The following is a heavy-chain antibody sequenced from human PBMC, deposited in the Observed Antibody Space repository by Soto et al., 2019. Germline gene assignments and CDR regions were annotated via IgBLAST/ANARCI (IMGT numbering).Heavy chain of an antibody. CDR1: GFAFSSDP. D-gene: IGHD3-16*02. Sequence: PGGSLRHSCAAAGFAFSSDPRSWVRQAPGKGLEWASAISGSGGSTYYADSVKGRFTISRDNSKNTLYLQMNSLRAEDTAVYYCAKDGIMITFGGVIAKGAFDIWGQGTMVTVSS. J-gene: IGHJ3*02. CDR2: ISGSGGST. CDR3: AKDGIMITFGGVIAKGAFDI. V-gene: IGHV3-23*01.